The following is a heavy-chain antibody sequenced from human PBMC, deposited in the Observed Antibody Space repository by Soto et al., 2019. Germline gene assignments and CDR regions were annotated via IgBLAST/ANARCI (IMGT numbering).Heavy chain of an antibody. CDR1: GFNFSSYV. CDR3: ARDGQWLPRDGLRSSYYFDY. Sequence: QVQLVESGGGVVQPGRSLRLSCAASGFNFSSYVMHWVRQAPGKGLEWVAVIWYDGGNKYYADSVKGRFTISRDNSKNPLYLQMTSLRAEDTAVYYCARDGQWLPRDGLRSSYYFDYWGQGPLVTVSS. CDR2: IWYDGGNK. J-gene: IGHJ4*02. V-gene: IGHV3-33*01. D-gene: IGHD6-19*01.